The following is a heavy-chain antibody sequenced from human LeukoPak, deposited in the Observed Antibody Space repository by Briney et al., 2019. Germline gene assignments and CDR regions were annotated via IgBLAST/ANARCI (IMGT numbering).Heavy chain of an antibody. Sequence: PGGSLTLSCAASGFTFSSYAMSWVRQAPGKGLEWVSAISGSGGSTYYADSVKGRFTISSDKAKNTLYLQMNSLRADDTAVYYCAKSAKPGYFDYWGQGTLVTVSS. CDR2: ISGSGGST. CDR1: GFTFSSYA. J-gene: IGHJ4*02. CDR3: AKSAKPGYFDY. V-gene: IGHV3-23*01.